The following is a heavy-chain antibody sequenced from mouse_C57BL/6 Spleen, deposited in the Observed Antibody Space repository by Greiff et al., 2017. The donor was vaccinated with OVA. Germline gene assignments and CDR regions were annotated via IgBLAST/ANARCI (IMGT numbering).Heavy chain of an antibody. V-gene: IGHV10-3*01. D-gene: IGHD1-1*01. CDR3: VRGDYYGSSQGYFDV. J-gene: IGHJ1*03. CDR1: GFTFNTYA. CDR2: ISSKSSNYST. Sequence: EVQLVESGGGLVQPKGSLKLSCAASGFTFNTYAMHWVRQAPGKGLEWVARISSKSSNYSTYYADSVKDRFTISRNDSQSMLYLQMNDLKTEGTAMYDGVRGDYYGSSQGYFDVWGTGTTVTVSS.